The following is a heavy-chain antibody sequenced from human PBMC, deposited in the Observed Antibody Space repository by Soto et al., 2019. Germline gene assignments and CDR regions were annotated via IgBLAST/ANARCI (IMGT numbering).Heavy chain of an antibody. CDR3: ARTQLERANCFDP. CDR1: GGTFSSYT. V-gene: IGHV1-69*02. D-gene: IGHD1-1*01. Sequence: QVQLVQSGAEVKKPGSSVKVSCKASGGTFSSYTISWVRQAPGQGLEWMGRIIPILGIANYAQKFQGRVTITADKSTSTAYMELSSLRSEDTAVYYCARTQLERANCFDPWGQGTLVTVSS. J-gene: IGHJ5*02. CDR2: IIPILGIA.